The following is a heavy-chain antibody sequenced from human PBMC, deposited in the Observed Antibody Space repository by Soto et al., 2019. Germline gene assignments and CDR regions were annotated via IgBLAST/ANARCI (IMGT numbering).Heavy chain of an antibody. CDR3: ASLSYDTAFDI. J-gene: IGHJ3*02. D-gene: IGHD3-9*01. CDR2: ISSNGDST. V-gene: IGHV3-64*01. CDR1: GFTFSSYA. Sequence: GGSLRLSCAASGFTFSSYAMHWVRQAPGKGLEYVSAISSNGDSTYYANSVKGRFTISRDNSKNTLYLQMGSLRAEDMAGYYCASLSYDTAFDIWGQGTMVTVSS.